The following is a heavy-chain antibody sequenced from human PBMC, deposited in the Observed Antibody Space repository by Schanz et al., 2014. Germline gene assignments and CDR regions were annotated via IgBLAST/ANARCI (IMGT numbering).Heavy chain of an antibody. Sequence: QVQLQESGPGLVKPSETLSLTCTVSGDSISTSYYWGWIRQPPGKGLEWIGSVYYSGGSYYNPSPKPGATMSVDTSKNQSPLGLSSVTAADTAVYYCARPNSASYRIYYFDYWGQGTLVTVSS. CDR2: VYYSGGS. CDR1: GDSISTSYY. D-gene: IGHD1-26*01. V-gene: IGHV4-39*01. J-gene: IGHJ4*02. CDR3: ARPNSASYRIYYFDY.